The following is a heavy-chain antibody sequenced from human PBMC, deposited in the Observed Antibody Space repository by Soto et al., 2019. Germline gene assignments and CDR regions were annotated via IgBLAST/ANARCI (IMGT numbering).Heavy chain of an antibody. Sequence: SVKVSCKASGGTFSSYAISWVRQAPGQGLEWMGGIIPIFGTANYAQKFQGRVTITADESTSTAYMELSSLRSEDTAVYYCARATYYYDSSGSYYYYYYGMDVWG. CDR2: IIPIFGTA. CDR3: ARATYYYDSSGSYYYYYYGMDV. CDR1: GGTFSSYA. D-gene: IGHD3-22*01. V-gene: IGHV1-69*13. J-gene: IGHJ6*02.